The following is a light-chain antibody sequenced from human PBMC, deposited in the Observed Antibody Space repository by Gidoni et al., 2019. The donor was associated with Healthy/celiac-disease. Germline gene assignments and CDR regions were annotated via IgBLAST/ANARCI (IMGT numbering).Light chain of an antibody. J-gene: IGKJ2*01. CDR2: WAS. V-gene: IGKV4-1*01. CDR3: QQYYSTPHT. CDR1: QSVLYSPNNKNY. Sequence: DIVMTQSPDSLAVSLGERATINCKSSQSVLYSPNNKNYLAWYQQKPGQPPKLLIYWASTRESGVPDRFSGSGSGTDFTLTISSLQAEDVAVYYCQQYYSTPHTFGQGTKLEIK.